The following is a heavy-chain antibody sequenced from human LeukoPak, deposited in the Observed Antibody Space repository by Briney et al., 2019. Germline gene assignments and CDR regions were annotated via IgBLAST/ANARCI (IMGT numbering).Heavy chain of an antibody. J-gene: IGHJ4*02. CDR3: ARGIFGDF. CDR1: GGSITSFY. Sequence: KPSETLYLTCSVSGGSITSFYWSPIRQPPGKGLEWIGYIYHSGTTNYNPSLKSRVTISVDTPKNQFSLKLTSVTAADTAVYYCARGIFGDFWGQGALVTVSS. D-gene: IGHD2/OR15-2a*01. CDR2: IYHSGTT. V-gene: IGHV4-59*01.